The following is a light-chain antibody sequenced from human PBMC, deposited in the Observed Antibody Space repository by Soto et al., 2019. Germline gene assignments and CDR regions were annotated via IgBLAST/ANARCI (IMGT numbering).Light chain of an antibody. CDR2: EVS. J-gene: IGLJ1*01. V-gene: IGLV2-14*01. CDR3: SSYTSSSPYV. Sequence: QSALTQPASVSGSPGQSITISCTGTSSDVGGYNYVSWYQQHPGKAPKLMIYEVSNRPSGVSNRFSGSKSGNTASLTISGLQAEDEVDYYCSSYTSSSPYVFGTGTKLTVL. CDR1: SSDVGGYNY.